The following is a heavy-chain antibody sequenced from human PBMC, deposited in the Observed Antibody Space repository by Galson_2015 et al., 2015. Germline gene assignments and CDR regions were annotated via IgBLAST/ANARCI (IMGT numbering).Heavy chain of an antibody. CDR3: ARPYYHSSGGMAFDI. V-gene: IGHV3-48*03. CDR1: GFTFNSYE. J-gene: IGHJ3*02. CDR2: ISSSGSTI. Sequence: SLRLSCAASGFTFNSYEMNWVRQAPGKGLEWVSYISSSGSTIYYADSVKGRFTISRDNAKNSLYLQMNSLRAEDTAVYYCARPYYHSSGGMAFDIWGQGTMVTVSS. D-gene: IGHD3-22*01.